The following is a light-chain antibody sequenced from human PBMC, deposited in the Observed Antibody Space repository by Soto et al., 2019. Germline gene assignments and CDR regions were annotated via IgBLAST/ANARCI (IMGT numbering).Light chain of an antibody. CDR1: QGIDDT. Sequence: EVLISQSPATLSVSPGERATISCRASQGIDDTLAWYQHKPGKTPSILIYDTSSRDTGVPTRFSGRGSGAEFTLTLNSLQSEDFGVYYCQPYNNWPLTFGGGTKVDIK. CDR2: DTS. CDR3: QPYNNWPLT. J-gene: IGKJ4*01. V-gene: IGKV3-15*01.